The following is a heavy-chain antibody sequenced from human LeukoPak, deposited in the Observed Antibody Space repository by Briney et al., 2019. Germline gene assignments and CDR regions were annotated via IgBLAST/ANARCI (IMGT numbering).Heavy chain of an antibody. CDR3: ARGRLTLKAVTGFFWFDP. D-gene: IGHD3-9*01. J-gene: IGHJ5*02. CDR2: IYYSGST. Sequence: PSETLSLTCTVSGGSISSSSYYWGWIRQPPGKGLEWIGYIYYSGSTNYNPSLKSRVTISVDTSKNQFSLKLSSVTAADTAVYYCARGRLTLKAVTGFFWFDPWGQGTLVTVSS. V-gene: IGHV4-61*05. CDR1: GGSISSSSYY.